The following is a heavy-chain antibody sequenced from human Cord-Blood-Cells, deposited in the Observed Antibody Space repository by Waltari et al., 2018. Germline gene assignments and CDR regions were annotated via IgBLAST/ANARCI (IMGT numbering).Heavy chain of an antibody. Sequence: QVQLQESGPGLVKPSETLSLTCTVSGGSISSHYWSWIRQPPGKGLEWIGYIYYSWSTNCNPPHKCRVTISVDTSKNQFALKLSSVTAADTAVYYCARGVYFDLWGRRTLVTVSS. CDR3: ARGVYFDL. CDR2: IYYSWST. V-gene: IGHV4-59*11. CDR1: GGSISSHY. J-gene: IGHJ2*01. D-gene: IGHD6-6*01.